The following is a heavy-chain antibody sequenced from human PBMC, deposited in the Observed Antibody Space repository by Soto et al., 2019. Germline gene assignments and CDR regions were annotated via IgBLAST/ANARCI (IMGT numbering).Heavy chain of an antibody. CDR1: GFTFSSYG. D-gene: IGHD2-2*01. Sequence: GGSLRLSCAASGFTFSSYGMHWVRQAPGKGLEWVAVISYDGSIGYADSVKGRFTISRDNAKNSLYLQMNSLRAEDTALYYCAKEGIGYCISTSCYGRPIYYYGMDVWGQGTTVTVSS. CDR2: ISYDGSI. CDR3: AKEGIGYCISTSCYGRPIYYYGMDV. J-gene: IGHJ6*02. V-gene: IGHV3-30*18.